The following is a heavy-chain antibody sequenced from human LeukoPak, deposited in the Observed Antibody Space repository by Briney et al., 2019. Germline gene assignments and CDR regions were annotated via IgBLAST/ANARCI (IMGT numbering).Heavy chain of an antibody. Sequence: GASVKVSCKASGYTFTSYDFNWVRQATGQRPEWMGWMSPNSGGTGYAQKFQDRVTMTRNTSISTAYMELSSLRSDDTAVYYCARGPPNWGYDYWGPGTQVTVSS. V-gene: IGHV1-8*01. D-gene: IGHD7-27*01. J-gene: IGHJ4*02. CDR2: MSPNSGGT. CDR3: ARGPPNWGYDY. CDR1: GYTFTSYD.